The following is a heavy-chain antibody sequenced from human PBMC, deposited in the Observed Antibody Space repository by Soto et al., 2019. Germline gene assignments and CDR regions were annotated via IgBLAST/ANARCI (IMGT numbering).Heavy chain of an antibody. Sequence: SETLSLTCTVSGGSISSYYWSWIRQPPGKGLEWIGYIYYSGSTNYNPSLKSRVTISVDTSKNQFSLKLSSVTAAATAVYYCARVLVVQEYYYYYGMDVWGQGTTVTVSS. CDR1: GGSISSYY. CDR3: ARVLVVQEYYYYYGMDV. D-gene: IGHD2-15*01. V-gene: IGHV4-59*01. J-gene: IGHJ6*02. CDR2: IYYSGST.